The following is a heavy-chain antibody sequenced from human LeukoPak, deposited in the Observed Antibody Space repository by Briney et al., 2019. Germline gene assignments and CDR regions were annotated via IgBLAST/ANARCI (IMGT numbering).Heavy chain of an antibody. Sequence: ASVNVSSTPSVYTFTTYGITGVRQAPGQGLAWMGWSTGYNGNTKYAQNLQGRVTMTTDTSTSTAYMERRSLRSDDTAVYYCARGGRRYFDYWGQGTLVTVSS. CDR1: VYTFTTYG. D-gene: IGHD1-14*01. J-gene: IGHJ4*02. V-gene: IGHV1-18*01. CDR3: ARGGRRYFDY. CDR2: STGYNGNT.